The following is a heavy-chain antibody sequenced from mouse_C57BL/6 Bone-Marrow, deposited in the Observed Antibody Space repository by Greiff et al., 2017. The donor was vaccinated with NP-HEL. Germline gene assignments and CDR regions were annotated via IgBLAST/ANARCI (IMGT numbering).Heavy chain of an antibody. CDR1: GYTFTSYW. D-gene: IGHD2-4*01. V-gene: IGHV1-55*01. Sequence: QVQLQQPGAELVKPGASVKMSCKASGYTFTSYWITWVKQRPGQGLEWIGDIYPGSGSTNYNEKFKSKATLTVDTSSSTAYMQLSSLTSEDSAVYYCARWSDYVSGWFADWGQGTLVTVSA. J-gene: IGHJ3*01. CDR3: ARWSDYVSGWFAD. CDR2: IYPGSGST.